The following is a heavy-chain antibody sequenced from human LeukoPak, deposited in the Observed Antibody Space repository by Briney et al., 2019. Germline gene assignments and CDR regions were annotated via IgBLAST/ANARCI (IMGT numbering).Heavy chain of an antibody. CDR1: GGSIRSGGTYF. V-gene: IGHV4-31*03. CDR2: IYYSGST. D-gene: IGHD1-26*01. J-gene: IGHJ4*02. CDR3: ARGSYVGPTSGYFDY. Sequence: SETLSLTCTVSGGSIRSGGTYFWSWIRQHPGKGLEWIGYIYYSGSTYYNPSLKSRVTISVDTSKNQFSLKLSSVTAADTAVYYCARGSYVGPTSGYFDYWGQGTLVTVSS.